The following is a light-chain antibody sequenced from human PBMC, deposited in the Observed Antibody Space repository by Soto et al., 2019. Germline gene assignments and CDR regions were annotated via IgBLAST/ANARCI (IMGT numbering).Light chain of an antibody. CDR3: QQYGSSPPIT. V-gene: IGKV3-20*01. CDR1: QSVSNNY. CDR2: GAS. J-gene: IGKJ5*01. Sequence: EIVLTQSPGTLSLSRGERATLSCRASQSVSNNYLAWYQQEPGQAPRRLIYGASNRATGIPDRFSGSGSGTDFTLTISRLEPEDFAVYYCQQYGSSPPITFGQGTRLEI.